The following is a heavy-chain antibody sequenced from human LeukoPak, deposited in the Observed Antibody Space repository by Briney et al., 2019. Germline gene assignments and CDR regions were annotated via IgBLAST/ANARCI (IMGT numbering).Heavy chain of an antibody. Sequence: QPGRSLRLSCTASGFTFGDYAMSWFRQAPGKGLEWVGFIRSKAYGGTTEYAASVKGRFTISRDDSKSIAYLQMNSLKTEDTAVYYCTRELYGYSSGRHNHFDYWGQGTLVTVSS. V-gene: IGHV3-49*03. CDR3: TRELYGYSSGRHNHFDY. D-gene: IGHD6-19*01. J-gene: IGHJ4*02. CDR1: GFTFGDYA. CDR2: IRSKAYGGTT.